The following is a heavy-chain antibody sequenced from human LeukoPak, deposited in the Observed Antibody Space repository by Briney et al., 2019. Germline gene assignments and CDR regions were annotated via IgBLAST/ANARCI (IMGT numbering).Heavy chain of an antibody. Sequence: GASVKVSCKASGATFSSYTISWVRQAPGQGLEWMGGIIPIFGTTNYAQKFQGRVTITADESTSTAYMELISLRSEDTAVYYCARGEVVVVAAKGALSWFDPWGQGTLVTVSS. CDR3: ARGEVVVVAAKGALSWFDP. CDR2: IIPIFGTT. J-gene: IGHJ5*02. V-gene: IGHV1-69*13. D-gene: IGHD2-15*01. CDR1: GATFSSYT.